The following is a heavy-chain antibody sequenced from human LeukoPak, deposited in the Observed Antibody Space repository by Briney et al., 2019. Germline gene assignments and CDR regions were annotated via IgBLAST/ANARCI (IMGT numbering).Heavy chain of an antibody. Sequence: GGSLRLSCAVSGITLSNYGMSWVRQAPGKGLEWVAGISDSGGRTNYADSVKGRFTISRDNPKNTLYLQMNSLRAEDTALYFCPNQGVVIPVILVGFHKEAYYFDSWGQGALVTVSS. D-gene: IGHD3-22*01. CDR1: GITLSNYG. CDR2: ISDSGGRT. V-gene: IGHV3-23*01. J-gene: IGHJ4*02. CDR3: PNQGVVIPVILVGFHKEAYYFDS.